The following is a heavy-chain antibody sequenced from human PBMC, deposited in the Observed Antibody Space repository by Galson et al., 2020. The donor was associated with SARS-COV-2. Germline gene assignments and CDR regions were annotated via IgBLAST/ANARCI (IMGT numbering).Heavy chain of an antibody. CDR2: ITNPDGNT. D-gene: IGHD1-26*01. Sequence: GESLKISCAASGFSITYYAMSWARHAPGQGQEWISSITNPDGNTYSLNPERGRFNISSDNSKNTLYLQMNTVRSEDTAVYYCAKYVEMVATTKYLDSWGHGTLVTVSS. V-gene: IGHV3-23*01. CDR1: GFSITYYA. J-gene: IGHJ4*01. CDR3: AKYVEMVATTKYLDS.